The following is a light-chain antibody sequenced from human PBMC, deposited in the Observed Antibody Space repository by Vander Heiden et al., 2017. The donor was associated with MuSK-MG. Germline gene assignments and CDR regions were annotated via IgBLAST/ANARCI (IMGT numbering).Light chain of an antibody. CDR2: EVD. J-gene: IGLJ2*01. Sequence: QSALTQPPSASGSPGQSVTISCTGTSSDVGGHEYVSWYQQYPAKAPNLLIYEVDKRPSGVPDRFSGSKSDNTASLTVSGLQAEDEADYYCSAYAGSNILLFGGGTKLTVL. CDR1: SSDVGGHEY. V-gene: IGLV2-8*01. CDR3: SAYAGSNILL.